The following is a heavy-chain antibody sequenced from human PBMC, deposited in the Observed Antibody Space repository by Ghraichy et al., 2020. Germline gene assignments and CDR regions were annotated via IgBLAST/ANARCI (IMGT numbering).Heavy chain of an antibody. V-gene: IGHV3-33*01. D-gene: IGHD3-3*01. CDR3: ARGYDFWRGQYYYGMDV. Sequence: GGSLRLSCAASGFTFSSYGMHWVRQAPGKGLEWVAVIWYDGSNKYYADSVKGRFTISRDNSKNTLYLQMNSLRAEDTAVYYCARGYDFWRGQYYYGMDVWGQGTTVTVSS. CDR2: IWYDGSNK. CDR1: GFTFSSYG. J-gene: IGHJ6*02.